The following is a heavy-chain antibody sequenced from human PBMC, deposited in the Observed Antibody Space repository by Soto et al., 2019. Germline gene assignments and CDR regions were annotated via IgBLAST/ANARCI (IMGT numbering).Heavy chain of an antibody. V-gene: IGHV4-59*01. Sequence: SETLSLTCTVSGGSISSYYWSWIRQPPGKGLEYIGYIYYSGSTNYNPSLKSRVTISVDTSKNQFSLKLRSVTAADTAVYYCARVPAGHYDTSNYPLQYFDYWGQGTLITVSS. CDR1: GGSISSYY. D-gene: IGHD3-22*01. CDR3: ARVPAGHYDTSNYPLQYFDY. CDR2: IYYSGST. J-gene: IGHJ4*02.